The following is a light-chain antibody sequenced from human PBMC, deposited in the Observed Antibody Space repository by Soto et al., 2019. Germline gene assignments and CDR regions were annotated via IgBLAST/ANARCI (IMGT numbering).Light chain of an antibody. V-gene: IGLV2-11*01. CDR3: CSYPGSHTWV. Sequence: QSALTQPRAGCGSPGQSVTISCTGTNSDIGNYNYVSWYQQHPGKAPKVMIYDATKRPSGVPDRFSGSTSGNTASLTISGLQAEDEADYYCCSYPGSHTWVFGGGTKVTVL. J-gene: IGLJ3*02. CDR2: DAT. CDR1: NSDIGNYNY.